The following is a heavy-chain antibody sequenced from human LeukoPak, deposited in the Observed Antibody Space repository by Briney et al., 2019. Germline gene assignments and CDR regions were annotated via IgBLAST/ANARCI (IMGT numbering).Heavy chain of an antibody. CDR2: ISGSGGMT. D-gene: IGHD6-25*01. CDR1: GFTFSSHS. V-gene: IGHV3-23*01. Sequence: GGSLRLSCAASGFTFSSHSMNWVRQAPGKGLEWVSAISGSGGMTYYADSVKGRFTISRDNSKNTLYLQMNSLRAEDTAVYYCAKDHERLSTMVDVWGKGTTVTISS. J-gene: IGHJ6*04. CDR3: AKDHERLSTMVDV.